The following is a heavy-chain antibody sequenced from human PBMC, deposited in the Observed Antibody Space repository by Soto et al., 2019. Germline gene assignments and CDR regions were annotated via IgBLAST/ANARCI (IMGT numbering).Heavy chain of an antibody. J-gene: IGHJ4*02. D-gene: IGHD2-2*01. V-gene: IGHV3-23*01. CDR3: AKGRGVVVPAAPTFDY. CDR1: GFTFSSYA. Sequence: PGGSLRLSCAASGFTFSSYAMSWVRQAPGKGLEWVSAISGSGGSTYYADSVKGRFTISRDNSKNTLYLQMNSLRAEDTAVYYCAKGRGVVVPAAPTFDYWGQGTLVTVSS. CDR2: ISGSGGST.